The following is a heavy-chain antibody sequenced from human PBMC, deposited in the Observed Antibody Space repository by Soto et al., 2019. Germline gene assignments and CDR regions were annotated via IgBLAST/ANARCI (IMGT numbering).Heavy chain of an antibody. V-gene: IGHV1-69*05. CDR2: IIPIFGTA. D-gene: IGHD3-10*01. J-gene: IGHJ4*02. Sequence: GASVKVSCKASGGTFSSYAISWVRQAPGQGLEWMGGIIPIFGTANYAQKFQGRVTMTRNTSISTAYMELSSLRSEDTAVYYCARPRITMVRERYFDYWGQGTLVTVSS. CDR1: GGTFSSYA. CDR3: ARPRITMVRERYFDY.